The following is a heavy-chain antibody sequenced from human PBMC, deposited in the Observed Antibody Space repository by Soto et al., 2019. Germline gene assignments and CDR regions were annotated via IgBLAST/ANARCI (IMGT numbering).Heavy chain of an antibody. J-gene: IGHJ4*02. CDR1: GYTFTSYA. CDR3: VASGSFRLPIVDH. CDR2: INAGNGNT. V-gene: IGHV1-3*01. D-gene: IGHD3-10*01. Sequence: ASVKVSCKAYGYTFTSYAMHWVRQAPGQRLEWMRWINAGNGNTKYSQKFQGRFTISRDNSKNTLYLQMGSLRSDDMAKYFCVASGSFRLPIVDHWGQGALVTVSS.